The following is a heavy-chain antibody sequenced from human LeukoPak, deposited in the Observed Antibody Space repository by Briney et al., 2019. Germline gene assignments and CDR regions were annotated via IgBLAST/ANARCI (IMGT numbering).Heavy chain of an antibody. Sequence: GGSLRLSCAASGFTLSSYSMNWVRQAPGKGLEWVSSISSSSSYIYYADSVKGRFTISRDNAKNSLYLQMNSLRAEDTAVYYCARDISGSSGYYSVDYWGQGTLVTVSS. CDR1: GFTLSSYS. CDR2: ISSSSSYI. D-gene: IGHD3-22*01. J-gene: IGHJ4*02. CDR3: ARDISGSSGYYSVDY. V-gene: IGHV3-21*01.